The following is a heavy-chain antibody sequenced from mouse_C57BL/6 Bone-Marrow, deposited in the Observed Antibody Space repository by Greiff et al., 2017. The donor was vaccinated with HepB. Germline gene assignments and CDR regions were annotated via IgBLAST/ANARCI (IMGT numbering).Heavy chain of an antibody. D-gene: IGHD2-10*01. CDR3: ALLWYFDY. CDR2: IYPGSGNT. J-gene: IGHJ2*01. V-gene: IGHV1-76*01. CDR1: GYTFTDYY. Sequence: VQLQQSGAELVRPGASVKLSCKASGYTFTDYYINWVKQRPAQRLEWIARIYPGSGNTYYNEKFKGKATLTAEQSSSTAYMQLSSLTSEDSAVYFCALLWYFDYWGQGTTLTVSS.